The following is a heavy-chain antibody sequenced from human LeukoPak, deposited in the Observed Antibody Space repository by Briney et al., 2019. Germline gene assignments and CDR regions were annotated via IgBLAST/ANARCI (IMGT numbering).Heavy chain of an antibody. CDR3: ARVYSGATYYFDY. V-gene: IGHV3-21*01. D-gene: IGHD1-26*01. J-gene: IGHJ4*02. CDR1: GFTFSSYS. Sequence: GGSLRLSSAASGFTFSSYSMNWVRQAPGKGLEWVSSISSSSSYIYYADSVKGRFTISRDNAKNSLYLQMNSLRAEDTAVYYCARVYSGATYYFDYWGQGTLVTVSS. CDR2: ISSSSSYI.